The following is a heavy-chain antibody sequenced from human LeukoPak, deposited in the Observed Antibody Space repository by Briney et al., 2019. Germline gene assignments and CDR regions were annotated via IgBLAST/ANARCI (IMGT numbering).Heavy chain of an antibody. CDR3: ARSRSSALEFDY. D-gene: IGHD1-26*01. Sequence: PSETLSLTCTVSGGSISSHYWSWIRQPPGKGLEWIGYIFYTGSTNYNPSLKSRVTISVDTSKNQFSLKLSSVTAADSAVYYCARSRSSALEFDYWGQGTLVAVSS. CDR1: GGSISSHY. J-gene: IGHJ4*02. V-gene: IGHV4-59*11. CDR2: IFYTGST.